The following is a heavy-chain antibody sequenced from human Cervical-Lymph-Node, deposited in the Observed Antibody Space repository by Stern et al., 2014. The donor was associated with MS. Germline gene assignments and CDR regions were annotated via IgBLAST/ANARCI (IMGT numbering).Heavy chain of an antibody. CDR1: GYTFIYYA. CDR3: SRVGSREQHLGLFDY. J-gene: IGHJ4*02. V-gene: IGHV1-18*01. D-gene: IGHD6-13*01. Sequence: VQLVESGAEVKKPGASVKVSCKASGYTFIYYAISWVRQAPGQGLEWMGWITPYNGNTNYAQKLQGRVTMTTDTSTSTAYMELRSLRSDDTAVYYCSRVGSREQHLGLFDYWGQGTLVTVSS. CDR2: ITPYNGNT.